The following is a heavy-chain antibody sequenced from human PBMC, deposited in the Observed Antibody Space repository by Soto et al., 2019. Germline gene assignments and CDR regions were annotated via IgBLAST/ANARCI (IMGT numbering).Heavy chain of an antibody. D-gene: IGHD6-19*01. CDR2: INHSGST. CDR1: GGSFSGYY. Sequence: SETLSLTCAVYGGSFSGYYWSWIRQPPGKGLEWIGEINHSGSTNYNPSLKSRVTISVDTSKNQFSLKLSSVTAADTAVYYCARGQAARPYTVAGYYYYGMDVWGQGTTVTVSS. V-gene: IGHV4-34*01. J-gene: IGHJ6*02. CDR3: ARGQAARPYTVAGYYYYGMDV.